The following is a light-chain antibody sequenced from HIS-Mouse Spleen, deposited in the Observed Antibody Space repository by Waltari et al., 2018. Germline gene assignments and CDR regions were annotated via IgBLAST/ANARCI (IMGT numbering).Light chain of an antibody. CDR1: QSISSW. J-gene: IGKJ3*01. CDR3: QQYNSYSFT. V-gene: IGKV1-5*03. Sequence: DIQMTQSPSTLSASVGDRVTITCLASQSISSWLAWYQQKPGKAPKLLIYKASSLESGVPSRFSGSGSGTEFTLTISSLQPDDFATYYCQQYNSYSFTFGPGTKVDIK. CDR2: KAS.